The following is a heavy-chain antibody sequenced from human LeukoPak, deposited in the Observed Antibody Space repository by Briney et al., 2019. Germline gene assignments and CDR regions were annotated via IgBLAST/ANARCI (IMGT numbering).Heavy chain of an antibody. J-gene: IGHJ6*02. CDR3: TRGPPAKPGTGYYYDMDV. D-gene: IGHD2-2*01. V-gene: IGHV4-34*01. Sequence: SETLSLTCAVYGGSFSGYYWSWIRQPPGKGLEWVGEINHSGSTNYNPTLKSRVTISGDMSKNQFSLKLICVTAADTAVYYCTRGPPAKPGTGYYYDMDVWGQGTTVTVSS. CDR2: INHSGST. CDR1: GGSFSGYY.